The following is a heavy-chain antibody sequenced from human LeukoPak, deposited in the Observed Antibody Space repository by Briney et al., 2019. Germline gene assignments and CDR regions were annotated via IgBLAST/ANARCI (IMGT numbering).Heavy chain of an antibody. Sequence: SVKVSCKASGGTFSRYTISWVRQAPGQGLEWMGGIIPLFGTANYAQKFQGRVTITADKSTTTAYMELSSLRSEDTAVYYCASHGSGTYGSFDYWGQGTLVAVSS. D-gene: IGHD3-10*01. J-gene: IGHJ4*02. CDR1: GGTFSRYT. CDR3: ASHGSGTYGSFDY. CDR2: IIPLFGTA. V-gene: IGHV1-69*06.